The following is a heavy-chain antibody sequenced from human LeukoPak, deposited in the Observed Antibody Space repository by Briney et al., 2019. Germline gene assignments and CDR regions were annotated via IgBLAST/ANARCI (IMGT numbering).Heavy chain of an antibody. CDR3: ARNRSLGIIDY. CDR1: RDSISSYY. Sequence: SQTLSLTRILSRDSISSYYWSWIRQPPGKGLEWIGYIYYSGSTNYNPSLKSRVIISVDASKNHFSLKLSSVTAADTAVYYCARNRSLGIIDYWGQGTLVTVSS. D-gene: IGHD3-16*01. J-gene: IGHJ4*02. CDR2: IYYSGST. V-gene: IGHV4-59*01.